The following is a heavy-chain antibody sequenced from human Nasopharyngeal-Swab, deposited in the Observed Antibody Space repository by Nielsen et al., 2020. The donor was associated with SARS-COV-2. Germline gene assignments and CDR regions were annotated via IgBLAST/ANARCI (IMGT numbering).Heavy chain of an antibody. V-gene: IGHV5-10-1*01. CDR2: FDPSYSYT. Sequence: GESLKISCEGSGYSFSNYWISLVRQVPGTGLELMGKFDPSYSYTDYRPSLRGHVPISVDRSISTAYLQWSSLKASDTAIYYCARQYQNYFGSGDYHGAFDIWGQGTMVTVSS. D-gene: IGHD3-10*01. J-gene: IGHJ3*02. CDR3: ARQYQNYFGSGDYHGAFDI. CDR1: GYSFSNYW.